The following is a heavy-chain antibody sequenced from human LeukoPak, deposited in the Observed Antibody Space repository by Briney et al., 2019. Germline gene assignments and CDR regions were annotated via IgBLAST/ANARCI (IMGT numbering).Heavy chain of an antibody. J-gene: IGHJ4*02. CDR1: GGSFSGYY. Sequence: SETLSLTCAVYGGSFSGYYWSWIRHPPGKGLEWIGEINHSGSTNYNPSLRSRVTISVDTSKNQFSLKLSSVTAADTAVYYCARAPSGYCSSTSCLSTAFFPRPYYFDYWGQGTLVTVSS. CDR3: ARAPSGYCSSTSCLSTAFFPRPYYFDY. V-gene: IGHV4-34*01. D-gene: IGHD2-2*01. CDR2: INHSGST.